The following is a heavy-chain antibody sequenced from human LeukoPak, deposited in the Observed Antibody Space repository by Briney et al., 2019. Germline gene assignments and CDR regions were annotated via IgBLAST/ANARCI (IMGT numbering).Heavy chain of an antibody. V-gene: IGHV3-72*01. CDR1: GLTFSDHY. D-gene: IGHD5-24*01. CDR2: SGTGANSYTT. Sequence: GGSLRLSCAASGLTFSDHYMDWVRQAPGKGLEWVGRSGTGANSYTTEYAASVEGRFTISRDDSKNSLYLQMNSLKTGDTAVYYCANFFGNNFGFWGQGTLVTVSS. J-gene: IGHJ4*02. CDR3: ANFFGNNFGF.